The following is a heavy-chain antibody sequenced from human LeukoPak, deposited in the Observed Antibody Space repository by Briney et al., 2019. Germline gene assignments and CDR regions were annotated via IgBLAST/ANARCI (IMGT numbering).Heavy chain of an antibody. CDR2: ISGSGRST. Sequence: SGGCLRLSCSASGFTFSSYAMSWVRQAPGKGLELVSAISGSGRSTDYAGSVKGGFTISRDNSKNTLYLKMNSLRAEDTAVYYCAKVAPRGIAVAGSFDYWGQGTLVTVSS. V-gene: IGHV3-23*01. CDR1: GFTFSSYA. J-gene: IGHJ4*02. CDR3: AKVAPRGIAVAGSFDY. D-gene: IGHD6-19*01.